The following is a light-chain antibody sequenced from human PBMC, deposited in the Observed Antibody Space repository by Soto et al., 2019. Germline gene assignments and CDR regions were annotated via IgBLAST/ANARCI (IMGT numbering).Light chain of an antibody. CDR3: ISYAGSKNYV. CDR2: EVY. J-gene: IGLJ1*01. CDR1: NSDVGGYDY. V-gene: IGLV2-8*01. Sequence: QSVLTQPASVSGSPGQSIKISCTGTNSDVGGYDYVSWYQQHPGKAPKLIIFEVYKRPSGVPDRFSGSKSGNTASLTVSGLQADDEADYYCISYAGSKNYVFGTGTKLTVL.